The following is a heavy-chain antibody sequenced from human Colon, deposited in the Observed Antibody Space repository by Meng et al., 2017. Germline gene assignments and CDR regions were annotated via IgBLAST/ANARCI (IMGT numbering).Heavy chain of an antibody. J-gene: IGHJ5*02. CDR1: CGSMSGYY. V-gene: IGHV4-4*07. CDR2: IYSSGRT. Sequence: VQLQEPGPVLVKPSETLFLTCTVSCGSMSGYYWNWIRQPAGKGLEWIGHIYSSGRTNYNPSLKSRVTISVDSSKNQFSLNLTSVTAADTAVYFCARVQRFCTGGICSNWFDPWGQGTLVTVSS. CDR3: ARVQRFCTGGICSNWFDP. D-gene: IGHD2-15*01.